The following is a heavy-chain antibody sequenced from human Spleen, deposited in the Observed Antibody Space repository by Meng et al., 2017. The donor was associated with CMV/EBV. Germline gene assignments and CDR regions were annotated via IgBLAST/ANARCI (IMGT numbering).Heavy chain of an antibody. CDR1: GGSISSSSYY. D-gene: IGHD1-1*01. V-gene: IGHV4-39*07. Sequence: VSGGSISSSSYYWGWIRQPPGKGLEWIGSIYYSGSTYYNPSLKSRVTISVDTSKNQFSLKLSSVTAADTAVHYCAREGERGNWFDPWGQGTLVTVSS. CDR3: AREGERGNWFDP. J-gene: IGHJ5*02. CDR2: IYYSGST.